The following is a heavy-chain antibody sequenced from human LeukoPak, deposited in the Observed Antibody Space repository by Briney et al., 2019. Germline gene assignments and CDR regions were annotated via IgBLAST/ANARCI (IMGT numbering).Heavy chain of an antibody. J-gene: IGHJ4*02. D-gene: IGHD5-24*01. V-gene: IGHV1-2*02. CDR3: ARVGTRWLQFDMDY. Sequence: EASVKLSCKASGYTFTGYYMHWVRQAPGQGLEWMGWINPNSGGTNYAQKFQGRVTMTRDTSISTAYMELSRLRSDDTAVYYCARVGTRWLQFDMDYWGQGTLVTVSS. CDR2: INPNSGGT. CDR1: GYTFTGYY.